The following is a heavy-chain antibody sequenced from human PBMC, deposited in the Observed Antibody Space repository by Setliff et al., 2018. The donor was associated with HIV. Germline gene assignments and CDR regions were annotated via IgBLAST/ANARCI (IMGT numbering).Heavy chain of an antibody. Sequence: SETLSLTCTVSGGSISSGGYYWSWIRQHPGKGLEWIGYIYISGSTMYNPSLKSRVTMSLDTSKNQVSLKLTSVTAADTAVYYCARRSIVGSTRGYYYYALDVWGQGTTVTVSS. CDR3: ARRSIVGSTRGYYYYALDV. CDR2: IYISGST. V-gene: IGHV4-61*08. J-gene: IGHJ6*02. CDR1: GGSISSGGYY. D-gene: IGHD1-26*01.